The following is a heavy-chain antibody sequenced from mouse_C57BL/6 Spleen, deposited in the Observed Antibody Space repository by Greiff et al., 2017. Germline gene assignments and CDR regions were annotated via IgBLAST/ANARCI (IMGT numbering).Heavy chain of an antibody. CDR3: AKTAQAAWFAY. CDR2: IYPGSGST. V-gene: IGHV1-55*01. J-gene: IGHJ3*01. Sequence: QVQLQQPGAVLVKPGASVKMSCTASGYTFTRYWITWVKQKPGQGLEWIGDIYPGSGSTNYNEKVKSKATLTVDTSSSTAYMQLSSLTSEDSAVYYCAKTAQAAWFAYWGQGTLVTVSA. D-gene: IGHD3-2*02. CDR1: GYTFTRYW.